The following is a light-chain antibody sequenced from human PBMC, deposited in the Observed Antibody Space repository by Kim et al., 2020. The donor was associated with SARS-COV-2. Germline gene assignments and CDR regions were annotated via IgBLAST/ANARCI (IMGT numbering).Light chain of an antibody. CDR1: KLGDKY. Sequence: PGQTASITCSGDKLGDKYTYWYQQKPGQSPVVVIYHDTKRPAGIPERFSGSSSGTTATLTITGTQAMDEADYYCQAWDSSTHWVFGGGTQLTVL. CDR2: HDT. V-gene: IGLV3-1*01. J-gene: IGLJ3*02. CDR3: QAWDSSTHWV.